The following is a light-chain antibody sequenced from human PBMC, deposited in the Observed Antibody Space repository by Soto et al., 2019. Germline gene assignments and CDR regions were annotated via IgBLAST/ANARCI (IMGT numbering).Light chain of an antibody. V-gene: IGKV1-39*01. Sequence: DIQMTQSPSSLSASVGDRVTITCRASQSISNYLNWYQQKPGKVPKLLIYAASNLQSGVPSRFSGSESGTDFTLTISSLQPEDFATYYCQQSYTTPSTFGQGTKVEIK. CDR2: AAS. CDR3: QQSYTTPST. J-gene: IGKJ1*01. CDR1: QSISNY.